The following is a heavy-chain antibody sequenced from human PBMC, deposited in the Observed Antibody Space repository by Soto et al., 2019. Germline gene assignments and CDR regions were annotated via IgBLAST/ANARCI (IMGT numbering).Heavy chain of an antibody. D-gene: IGHD1-1*01. CDR1: GGSISSYY. J-gene: IGHJ4*02. CDR2: IYYSGST. CDR3: ARRYGYSFDY. V-gene: IGHV4-59*08. Sequence: QVQLQESGPGLVKPSETLSLTCTVSGGSISSYYWSWIRQPPGKGLEWIGYIYYSGSTNYNPSLKSGATTSVDTPKNQFSLKLSSVTAADTAVYYCARRYGYSFDYWGQGTLVTVSS.